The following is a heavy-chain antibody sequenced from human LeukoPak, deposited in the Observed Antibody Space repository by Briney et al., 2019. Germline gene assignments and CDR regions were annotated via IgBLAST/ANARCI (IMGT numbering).Heavy chain of an antibody. D-gene: IGHD3-22*01. V-gene: IGHV4-59*10. CDR1: GGSFSGYY. J-gene: IGHJ4*02. Sequence: PSETLSLTCAVYGGSFSGYYWSWIRQPPGKGLEWIGRIYTSGSTNYNPSLKSRVTMSVDTSKNQFSLKLSSVTAEDTAVYYCAKASAMIVVVSKHFDYWGQGTLVTVSS. CDR3: AKASAMIVVVSKHFDY. CDR2: IYTSGST.